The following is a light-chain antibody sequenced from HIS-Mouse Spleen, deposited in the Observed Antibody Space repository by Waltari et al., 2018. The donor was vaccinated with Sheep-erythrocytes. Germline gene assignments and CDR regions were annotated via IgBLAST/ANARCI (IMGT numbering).Light chain of an antibody. Sequence: QSALTQPRSVSGSPGQSVTISCTGTSSDGGGYNYVSWYQQHPGKAPKLMIYDVSKRPSGVPDRFSGSKSGNTGSLTISGLQAEDEADYYCCSYAGSYNHVFATGTKVTVL. CDR3: CSYAGSYNHV. CDR1: SSDGGGYNY. J-gene: IGLJ1*01. CDR2: DVS. V-gene: IGLV2-11*01.